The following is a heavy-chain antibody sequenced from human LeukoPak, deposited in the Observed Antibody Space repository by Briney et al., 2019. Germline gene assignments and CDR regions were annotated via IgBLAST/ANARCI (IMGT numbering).Heavy chain of an antibody. CDR2: IIPIFGTA. CDR3: ARNRMRSVDTALETPPDY. J-gene: IGHJ4*02. V-gene: IGHV1-69*13. D-gene: IGHD5-18*01. CDR1: GGTFSSYA. Sequence: SVKVTCKASGGTFSSYAISWVRQAPGQGLEWMGGIIPIFGTANYAQKFQGRVTITADESTSTAYMELSSLRSEDTAVYYCARNRMRSVDTALETPPDYWGQGTLVTVSS.